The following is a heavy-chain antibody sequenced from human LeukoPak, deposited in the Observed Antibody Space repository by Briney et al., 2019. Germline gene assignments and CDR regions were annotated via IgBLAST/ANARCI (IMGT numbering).Heavy chain of an antibody. D-gene: IGHD5-12*01. CDR3: ARHQPAGYSGYYKWFDP. Sequence: SETLSLTRTVSGGSFSSSNYYWGWIRQPPGKGLEWIGSIYYSGSTYYNPSLKSRVAIAVDTSKKQFSLKLSSATAADTAVYYCARHQPAGYSGYYKWFDPWGQGTLVTVSS. CDR2: IYYSGST. CDR1: GGSFSSSNYY. V-gene: IGHV4-39*01. J-gene: IGHJ5*02.